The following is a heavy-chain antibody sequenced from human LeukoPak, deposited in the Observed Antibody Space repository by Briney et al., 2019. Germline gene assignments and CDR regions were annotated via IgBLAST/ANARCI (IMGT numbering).Heavy chain of an antibody. CDR1: GFTFSSYG. D-gene: IGHD5-12*01. Sequence: GGSLRLSCAASGFTFSSYGMHWVRQAPGKGLEWVAVISYDGSNKYYADSVKGRFTISRDNSKNTLYLQMNSLRAEDTAVYYCAKNHPADIVAGDALLYYFDYWGQGTLVTVSS. V-gene: IGHV3-30*18. J-gene: IGHJ4*02. CDR2: ISYDGSNK. CDR3: AKNHPADIVAGDALLYYFDY.